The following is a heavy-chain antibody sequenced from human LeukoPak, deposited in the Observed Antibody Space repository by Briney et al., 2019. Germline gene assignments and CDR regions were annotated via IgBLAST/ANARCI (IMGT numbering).Heavy chain of an antibody. Sequence: GASVKVSCKASGYTFTSYGISWVRQAPGQGLEWMGWISAYNGNINYAQKLQGRVTMTTDTSTSTAYMELRSLRSDDTAVYYCARRCSGGSCYRGVAFDIWGQGTMVTVSS. CDR1: GYTFTSYG. V-gene: IGHV1-18*01. CDR2: ISAYNGNI. CDR3: ARRCSGGSCYRGVAFDI. D-gene: IGHD2-15*01. J-gene: IGHJ3*02.